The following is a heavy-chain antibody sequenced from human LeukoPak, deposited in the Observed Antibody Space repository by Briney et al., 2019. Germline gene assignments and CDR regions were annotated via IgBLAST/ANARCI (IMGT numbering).Heavy chain of an antibody. J-gene: IGHJ4*02. Sequence: SETLSLTCTVSGGSISSSSYYWGWIRQPPGKGLEWIGSIYYSGSTYYNPSLKSRVTISVDASKNQFSLKVNSVTAADTAVYYCSRADREDGYSHRIDYWGQGTLVTVSS. CDR3: SRADREDGYSHRIDY. V-gene: IGHV4-39*01. CDR1: GGSISSSSYY. CDR2: IYYSGST. D-gene: IGHD5-24*01.